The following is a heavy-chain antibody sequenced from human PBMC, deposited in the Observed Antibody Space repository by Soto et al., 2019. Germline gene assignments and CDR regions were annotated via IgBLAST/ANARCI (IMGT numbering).Heavy chain of an antibody. J-gene: IGHJ6*02. Sequence: PAGSLGLCCSASGVTFCSSAVTLVRQAPGKGLEWVSVISGSGDRTYYADSVRGRFTISRDNSNNTLYLQMNSLRAEDTAVYYCASGRGRYFYYGMDVWGQGTTVTVSS. V-gene: IGHV3-23*01. CDR3: ASGRGRYFYYGMDV. D-gene: IGHD1-26*01. CDR2: ISGSGDRT. CDR1: GVTFCSSA.